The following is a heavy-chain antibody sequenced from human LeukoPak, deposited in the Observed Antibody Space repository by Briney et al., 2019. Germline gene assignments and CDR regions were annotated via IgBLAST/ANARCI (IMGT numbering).Heavy chain of an antibody. V-gene: IGHV6-1*01. CDR3: ASFRLDAFDI. Sequence: SQTLSLTCAISGDSVSSDSAAWNWIRQSPTRGLEWLGRTYYRSKWYNDYTTSVKSRISINPDTSKNQLTLQLNSVTPEDTAVYYCASFRLDAFDIWGQGTMVTVSS. J-gene: IGHJ3*02. D-gene: IGHD2/OR15-2a*01. CDR2: TYYRSKWYN. CDR1: GDSVSSDSAA.